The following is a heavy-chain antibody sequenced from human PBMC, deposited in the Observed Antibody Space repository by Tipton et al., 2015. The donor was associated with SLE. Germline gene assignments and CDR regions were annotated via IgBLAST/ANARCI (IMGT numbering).Heavy chain of an antibody. J-gene: IGHJ2*01. D-gene: IGHD5-12*01. CDR2: IYYSGST. V-gene: IGHV4-61*08. Sequence: LRLSCTVSGGSISSGGYYWSWIRQHPGRGLEWIGYIYYSGSTNYNPSLKSRVTILVDTSKNQFSLKLSSVTAADTAVYYCAKGWLWYFDLWGRGTLVTVSS. CDR3: AKGWLWYFDL. CDR1: GGSISSGGYY.